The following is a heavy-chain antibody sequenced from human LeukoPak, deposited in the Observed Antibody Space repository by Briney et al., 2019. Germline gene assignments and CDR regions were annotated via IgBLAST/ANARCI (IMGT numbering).Heavy chain of an antibody. CDR1: GYTFTSYG. Sequence: ASVKVSCKASGYTFTSYGISWVRQAPGQGLEWMGWINPNNGGTNYAQKFQGRITMTRDTSITTAYMELSSLTSDDTAVYYCASTGQQLVDGDWFDPWGQGTLVTVSS. V-gene: IGHV1-2*02. CDR3: ASTGQQLVDGDWFDP. J-gene: IGHJ5*02. D-gene: IGHD6-13*01. CDR2: INPNNGGT.